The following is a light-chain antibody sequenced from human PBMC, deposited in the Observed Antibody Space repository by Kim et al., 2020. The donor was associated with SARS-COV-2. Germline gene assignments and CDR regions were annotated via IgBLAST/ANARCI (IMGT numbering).Light chain of an antibody. CDR3: QQSCITPFT. Sequence: DIQMTQSPSSLSASVGDRVTITCRTTQSISSHLNWYQQKPGRAPKLLISAASTLQGGVPSRFSGSGSETDFTLTISSLQPDDFATYFCQQSCITPFTFGPGTKVDIK. CDR2: AAS. V-gene: IGKV1-39*01. J-gene: IGKJ3*01. CDR1: QSISSH.